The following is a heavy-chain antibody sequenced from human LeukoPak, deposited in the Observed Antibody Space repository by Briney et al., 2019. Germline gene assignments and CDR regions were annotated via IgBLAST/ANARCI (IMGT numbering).Heavy chain of an antibody. V-gene: IGHV1-46*01. CDR1: GYTFMSFY. Sequence: ASVKVSCKASGYTFMSFYMHWVRQAPGQGLEWMGIISPSGSSTTYAQRFQGRVTMTRDMSTTTVYMELSSLRSEDTAVYYCARDVQLLWFGELCYMDVWGKGTTVTISS. CDR3: ARDVQLLWFGELCYMDV. D-gene: IGHD3-10*01. CDR2: ISPSGSST. J-gene: IGHJ6*03.